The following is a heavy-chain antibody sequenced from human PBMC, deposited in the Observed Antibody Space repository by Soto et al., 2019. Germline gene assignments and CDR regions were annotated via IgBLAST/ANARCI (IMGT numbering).Heavy chain of an antibody. CDR1: GFTFSSYA. D-gene: IGHD6-13*01. J-gene: IGHJ5*02. Sequence: QVQLVESGGGVVQPGRSLRLSCAASGFTFSSYAMHWVRQAPGKGLEWVAVISYDGSNKYYADSVKGRFTISRDNSKNTLYLQMNSLRAEYTAVYYCARARYSSSQNWFDPWGQGTLVTVSS. CDR3: ARARYSSSQNWFDP. CDR2: ISYDGSNK. V-gene: IGHV3-30-3*01.